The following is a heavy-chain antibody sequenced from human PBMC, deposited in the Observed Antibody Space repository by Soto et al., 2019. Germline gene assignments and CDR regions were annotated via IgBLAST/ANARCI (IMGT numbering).Heavy chain of an antibody. CDR1: GFTFSSYG. CDR2: ISYDGSNK. D-gene: IGHD2-15*01. J-gene: IGHJ6*03. V-gene: IGHV3-30*18. CDR3: AKAKKGYCSGGSCHKYYYYYYYMDV. Sequence: GGSLRLSCAASGFTFSSYGMHWVRQAPGKGLEWVAVISYDGSNKYYADSVKGRFTISRDNSKNTLYLQMNSLRAEDTAVYYCAKAKKGYCSGGSCHKYYYYYYYMDVWGKGTTVTVSS.